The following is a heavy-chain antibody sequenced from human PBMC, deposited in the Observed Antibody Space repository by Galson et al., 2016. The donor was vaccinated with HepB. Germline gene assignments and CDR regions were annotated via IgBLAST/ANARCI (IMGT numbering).Heavy chain of an antibody. J-gene: IGHJ4*02. Sequence: SLRLSCAASGFTFSRFGMHWVRQAPGKGLESVAVIWFDGRDAYYGDSVKGRFTISKDNSNNTLYLQMNSLRVEDTAVYYCARDLWGDCSTTTCSHLDYWGQGTLVTVSP. CDR2: IWFDGRDA. V-gene: IGHV3-33*01. CDR3: ARDLWGDCSTTTCSHLDY. D-gene: IGHD2-15*01. CDR1: GFTFSRFG.